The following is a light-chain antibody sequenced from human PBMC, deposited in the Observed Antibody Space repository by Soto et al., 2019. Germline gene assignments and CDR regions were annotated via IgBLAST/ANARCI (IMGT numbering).Light chain of an antibody. V-gene: IGKV1-39*01. CDR2: TTS. CDR3: QRSYTTPRT. Sequence: DIQMTQSPSSLSASVGDRVTITCRASQRISYYLNWYQQKPGRAPRLLIYTTSSLQSGVPSKFSGSASETDFTHTISSLQPEDFATYYCQRSYTTPRTFGQGTKVEIK. J-gene: IGKJ1*01. CDR1: QRISYY.